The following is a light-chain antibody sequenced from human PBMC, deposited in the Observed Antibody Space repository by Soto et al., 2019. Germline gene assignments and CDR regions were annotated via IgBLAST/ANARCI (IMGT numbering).Light chain of an antibody. CDR3: SSYTSSTAYV. CDR1: SSDVGGYNY. CDR2: EVS. Sequence: QSALTQPRSVSGSPGQSVTISCTGTSSDVGGYNYVSWYQLHPGKAPKLMVYEVSNRPSGVSNRFSGSKSGNTASLTISGLQAEDEADYYCSSYTSSTAYVFGTGTKVTV. V-gene: IGLV2-14*01. J-gene: IGLJ1*01.